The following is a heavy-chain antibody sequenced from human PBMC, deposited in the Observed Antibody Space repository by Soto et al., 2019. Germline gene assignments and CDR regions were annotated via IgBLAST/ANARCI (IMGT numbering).Heavy chain of an antibody. CDR3: ARDRRSTFGFTYYYGSGSSYGMDV. CDR2: ISYDGSNK. D-gene: IGHD3-10*01. CDR1: GFTFSSYG. J-gene: IGHJ6*02. V-gene: IGHV3-30*19. Sequence: GGSLRLSCAASGFTFSSYGMHWVRQAPGKGLEWVAVISYDGSNKYYADSVKGRFTISRDNSKNTLYLQMNSLRAEDTAVYYCARDRRSTFGFTYYYGSGSSYGMDVWGQGTTVTVSS.